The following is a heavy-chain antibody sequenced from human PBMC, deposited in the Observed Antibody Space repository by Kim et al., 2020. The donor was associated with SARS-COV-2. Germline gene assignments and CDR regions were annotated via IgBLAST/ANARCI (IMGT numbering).Heavy chain of an antibody. CDR2: ISYDGSNE. CDR1: GFTFSNYA. J-gene: IGHJ4*02. D-gene: IGHD1-26*01. Sequence: GGSLRRSCAASGFTFSNYAMHWVRQAPGKGLECVAVISYDGSNEYYADSVKGRFTISRDNSKNTLDLQMNSLRAEDTAVYYCATNIVGATRDYWGQGALVTVSS. V-gene: IGHV3-30*04. CDR3: ATNIVGATRDY.